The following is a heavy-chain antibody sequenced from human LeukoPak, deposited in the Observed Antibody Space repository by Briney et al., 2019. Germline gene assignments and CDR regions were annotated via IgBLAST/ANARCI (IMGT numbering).Heavy chain of an antibody. D-gene: IGHD3-10*01. CDR2: INSDGTST. CDR1: GFTFSNYW. J-gene: IGHJ6*03. Sequence: GGSLRLFCAASGFTFSNYWMHWVRHAPGKGLMWVSHINSDGTSTTYADSVKGRFTISRDNAKNTLYLQMNSLRAEDTAVYYCAKAMVEFYYYYYMDVWGKGTTVTVSS. CDR3: AKAMVEFYYYYYMDV. V-gene: IGHV3-74*01.